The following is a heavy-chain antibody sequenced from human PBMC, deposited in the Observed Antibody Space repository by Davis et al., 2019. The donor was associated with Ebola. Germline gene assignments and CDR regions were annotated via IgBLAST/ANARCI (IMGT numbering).Heavy chain of an antibody. J-gene: IGHJ2*01. V-gene: IGHV3-23*01. CDR1: KFTFSNYA. Sequence: GESLKISCAASKFTFSNYAMSWVRQAPGKGLEWISDIRGGGDATYYADSVNGRFTISRDNSKNTLYLQVNSLRAEDSAIYYCARREIAAVVGVTHWYFDLWGRGTLVTVSS. CDR2: IRGGGDAT. CDR3: ARREIAAVVGVTHWYFDL. D-gene: IGHD2-15*01.